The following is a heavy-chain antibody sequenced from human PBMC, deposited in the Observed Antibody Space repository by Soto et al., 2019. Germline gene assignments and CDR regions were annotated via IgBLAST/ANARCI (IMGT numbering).Heavy chain of an antibody. J-gene: IGHJ4*02. Sequence: SGTLSPTRAVSWFSLHRSNWWGVIRQPPGKGLEWIGYIYYSGTTYYNPSLKSRVTMSVDTSKNQFSLKLTSVTAVDTAVYYCARREIQGPIDYWGQGTLVTVSS. CDR1: WFSLHRSNW. CDR2: IYYSGTT. V-gene: IGHV4-28*01. D-gene: IGHD1-26*01. CDR3: ARREIQGPIDY.